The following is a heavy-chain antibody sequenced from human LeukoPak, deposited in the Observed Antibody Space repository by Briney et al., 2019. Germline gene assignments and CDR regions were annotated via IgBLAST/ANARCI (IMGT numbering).Heavy chain of an antibody. D-gene: IGHD1-26*01. CDR3: ARTASYSGSYYGYFQH. CDR1: GFTFSSYW. CDR2: INTDGSST. J-gene: IGHJ1*01. V-gene: IGHV3-74*01. Sequence: PGGSLRLSCAASGFTFSSYWMYWGRQAPRKGLGWVSRINTDGSSTNYADSVKSRFTISRDNAKNTLYLQMNSLRAEDTAVYYCARTASYSGSYYGYFQHWGQGTLVTVSS.